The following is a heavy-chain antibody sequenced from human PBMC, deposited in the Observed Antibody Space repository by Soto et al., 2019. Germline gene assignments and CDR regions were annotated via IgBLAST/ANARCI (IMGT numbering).Heavy chain of an antibody. CDR1: GGCVSSGSYY. CDR3: GRVEELPTISYNLDY. Sequence: SETLSLTCTVSGGCVSSGSYYWGWVRQPPGKGLEWIGSVYYSVSTYYNPSLESRVTISVDKSKNQFSLKLMSLSAADTAVYYVGRVEELPTISYNLDYWGKXARVTV. CDR2: VYYSVST. V-gene: IGHV4-39*01. J-gene: IGHJ4*02. D-gene: IGHD1-7*01.